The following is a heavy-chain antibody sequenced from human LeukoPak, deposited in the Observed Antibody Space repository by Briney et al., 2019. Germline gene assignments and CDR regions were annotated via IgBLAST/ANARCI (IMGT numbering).Heavy chain of an antibody. D-gene: IGHD2-21*02. CDR3: ARDRGNGIVVVTAIPRTYGMDV. CDR2: IYHSGST. J-gene: IGHJ6*02. V-gene: IGHV4-4*02. Sequence: PSGTLSLTCGVSGGSITSTNYWSWVRQPPGKGLEWIGEIYHSGSTNYNPSLKSRVTISVDKSKNQFSLKLSSVTAADTAVYYCARDRGNGIVVVTAIPRTYGMDVWGQGTTVTVSS. CDR1: GGSITSTNY.